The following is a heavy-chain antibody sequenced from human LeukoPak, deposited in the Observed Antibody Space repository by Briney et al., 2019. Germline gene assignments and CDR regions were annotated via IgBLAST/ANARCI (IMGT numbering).Heavy chain of an antibody. CDR1: GYTFTDYY. D-gene: IGHD3-22*01. V-gene: IGHV1-69-2*01. J-gene: IGHJ2*01. CDR2: VDPEDGET. Sequence: GASVKVSCKASGYTFTDYYMHWVQQAPGKGLEWMGCVDPEDGETIYAEKFQGRVTITADTSTDTAYMELSSLRSEDTAVYYCASPQFFDYYDSSGPVDWYFDLWGRGTLVTVSS. CDR3: ASPQFFDYYDSSGPVDWYFDL.